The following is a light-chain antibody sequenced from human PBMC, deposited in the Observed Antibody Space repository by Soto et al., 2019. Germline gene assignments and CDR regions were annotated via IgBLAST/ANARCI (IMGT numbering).Light chain of an antibody. Sequence: DIQMSQYPSTLARAVGDRVTLTCRASQTISSWLAWYQQKPGKAPKLLIYKASTLKSGVPSRFRGSGSGTEFTLTISSLKPDDFETYYCQHYNSYSEAFGQGTKVDIK. CDR2: KAS. CDR1: QTISSW. V-gene: IGKV1-5*03. CDR3: QHYNSYSEA. J-gene: IGKJ1*01.